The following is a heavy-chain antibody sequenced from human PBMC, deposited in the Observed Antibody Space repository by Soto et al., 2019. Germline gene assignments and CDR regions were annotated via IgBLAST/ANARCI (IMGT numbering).Heavy chain of an antibody. V-gene: IGHV1-8*01. J-gene: IGHJ4*02. Sequence: ASVKVSCKASGYTFTTYDINWVRQATGQGLEWMGWMDPNSGKTGYAQKFQGRVTMTRHTSTATAYLELSSLTSEDTAVYYCARGAPQRLAADCWGQGTLVTVSS. D-gene: IGHD6-25*01. CDR2: MDPNSGKT. CDR3: ARGAPQRLAADC. CDR1: GYTFTTYD.